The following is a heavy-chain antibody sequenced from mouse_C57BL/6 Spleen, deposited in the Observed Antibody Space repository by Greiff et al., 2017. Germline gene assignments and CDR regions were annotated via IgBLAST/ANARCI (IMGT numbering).Heavy chain of an antibody. V-gene: IGHV1-64*01. CDR1: GYTFTSYW. CDR3: AREGVRAD. CDR2: IHPNSGST. J-gene: IGHJ3*01. Sequence: VQLQQPGAELVKPGSSVKLSCKASGYTFTSYWMHWVKQRPGQGLEWIGMIHPNSGSTNYNEKFKSKATLTVDKSSSTAYMQRSRVTAEDSGVYYGAREGVRADWGQGTLVTVAA.